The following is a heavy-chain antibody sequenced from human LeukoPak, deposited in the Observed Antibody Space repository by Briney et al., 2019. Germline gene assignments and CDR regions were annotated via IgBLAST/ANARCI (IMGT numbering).Heavy chain of an antibody. CDR2: IVGSGGGT. CDR1: GFTFSSYA. CDR3: ARGKAAGLVDLFGP. J-gene: IGHJ5*02. Sequence: PGRSLRLSCAASGFTFSSYAMTWVRQAPGKGLEWVSTIVGSGGGTYYADSVKGRFTISRDNSKNTLYLQMNSLRAEDTAVYFCARGKAAGLVDLFGPWGQGTLVTVSS. V-gene: IGHV3-23*01. D-gene: IGHD6-13*01.